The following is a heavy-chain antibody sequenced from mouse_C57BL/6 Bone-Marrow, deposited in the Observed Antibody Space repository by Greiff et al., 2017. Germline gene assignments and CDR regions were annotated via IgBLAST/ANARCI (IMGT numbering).Heavy chain of an antibody. V-gene: IGHV1-74*01. CDR1: GYTFTSYW. J-gene: IGHJ1*03. Sequence: QVQLKEPGAELVKPGASVKVSCKASGYTFTSYWMHWVKQRPGQGLEWIGRLHPSDSDTNYNQKFKGKATLTVDKSSSTAYMQLSSLTSEDSAVYYCAIHPCSYWYFDVWGTGTTVTVSS. CDR3: AIHPCSYWYFDV. CDR2: LHPSDSDT.